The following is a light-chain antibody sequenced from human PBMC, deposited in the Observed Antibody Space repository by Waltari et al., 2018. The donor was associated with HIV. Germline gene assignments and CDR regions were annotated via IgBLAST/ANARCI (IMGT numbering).Light chain of an antibody. CDR1: SSDVGGYNY. Sequence: QSALTQPRSVSGSPGQSVTISCTGTSSDVGGYNYVSWYQQHPGKAPKLMIYDVSKRPSGVPDRVSGSKAGNTASLTISGLQAEDEADYYCCSYAGSYTSRVFGTGTKVTVL. CDR2: DVS. J-gene: IGLJ1*01. CDR3: CSYAGSYTSRV. V-gene: IGLV2-11*01.